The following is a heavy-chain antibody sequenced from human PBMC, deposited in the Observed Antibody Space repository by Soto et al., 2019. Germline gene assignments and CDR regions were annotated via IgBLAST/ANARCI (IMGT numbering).Heavy chain of an antibody. V-gene: IGHV1-18*01. CDR3: ARDYDYVWGSYRHYCMDV. CDR1: GYTFTSYG. J-gene: IGHJ6*02. CDR2: ISAYNGNT. D-gene: IGHD3-16*02. Sequence: QVQLVQSGAEVQKPGASVKVSCKASGYTFTSYGISWVRQAPGQGLEWMGWISAYNGNTNYAQKLQGRVTITTDTYTSTAYMELRRLRSDDTDVYYCARDYDYVWGSYRHYCMDVWGQGTTVTVYS.